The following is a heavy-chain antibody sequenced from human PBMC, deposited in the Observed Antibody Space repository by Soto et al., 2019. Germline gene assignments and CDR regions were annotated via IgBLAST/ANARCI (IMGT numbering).Heavy chain of an antibody. CDR2: IGVYANT. J-gene: IGHJ4*02. V-gene: IGHV3-23*01. D-gene: IGHD1-26*01. CDR1: GFTFSSYE. Sequence: EVELLESGGDLVQPGGSLRLSCAASGFTFSSYEMNWVRQAPGKGLEWVSAIGVYANTYYADSVKGRFTISRDDSRNTVHLQLNSLRVDDTAVYYCAKESTVGSPGDYFDSWGQGTLVTVSS. CDR3: AKESTVGSPGDYFDS.